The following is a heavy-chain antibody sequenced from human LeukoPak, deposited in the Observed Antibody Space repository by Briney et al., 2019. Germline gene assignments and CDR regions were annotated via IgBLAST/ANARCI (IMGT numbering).Heavy chain of an antibody. CDR3: ARGGGYPQQIMGVFDI. CDR2: ISYDGSNK. J-gene: IGHJ3*02. V-gene: IGHV3-30-3*01. D-gene: IGHD6-19*01. CDR1: GFTFSSYA. Sequence: PGGSLRLSCAASGFTFSSYAMHWVRQAPGKGLEWVAVISYDGSNKYYADSVKGRFTISRDNSKNTLYLQMNSLRAEDTAVYYCARGGGYPQQIMGVFDIWGQGTMVTVSS.